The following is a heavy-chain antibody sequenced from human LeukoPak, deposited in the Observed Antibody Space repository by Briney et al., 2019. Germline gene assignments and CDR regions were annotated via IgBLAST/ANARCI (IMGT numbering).Heavy chain of an antibody. J-gene: IGHJ4*02. Sequence: GGSLRLSCAASGFTFSSYWMHWVRQAPGKGLVWVSRINSDGSSTSYADSVKGRFTISRDNAKNLLYLQMNSLRAEDSAVYHCGRFGYVAAVDSWGQGALVTVSS. V-gene: IGHV3-74*01. D-gene: IGHD2-15*01. CDR1: GFTFSSYW. CDR3: GRFGYVAAVDS. CDR2: INSDGSST.